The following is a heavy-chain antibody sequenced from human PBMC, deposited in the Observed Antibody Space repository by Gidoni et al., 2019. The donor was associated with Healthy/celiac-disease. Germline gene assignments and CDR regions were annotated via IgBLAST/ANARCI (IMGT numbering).Heavy chain of an antibody. D-gene: IGHD1-26*01. CDR3: ARQGLGWELPRHYYYGMDV. CDR2: IDPSDSYT. J-gene: IGHJ6*02. Sequence: EVQLVQPGAEGKKPGEALRISCKGSGYSCTSYWISWVRQMPGKGLEWMGRIDPSDSYTNYSPSFQRHVTISADKSISTAYLQWSSLKASDTAMYYCARQGLGWELPRHYYYGMDVWGQGTTVTVSS. CDR1: GYSCTSYW. V-gene: IGHV5-10-1*03.